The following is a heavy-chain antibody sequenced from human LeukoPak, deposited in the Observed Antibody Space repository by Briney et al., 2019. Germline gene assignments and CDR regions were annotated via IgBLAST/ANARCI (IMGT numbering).Heavy chain of an antibody. CDR3: AKGSMGRGPDY. D-gene: IGHD3-10*01. V-gene: IGHV3-23*01. CDR1: GFTFSNYA. CDR2: ISGSGGST. Sequence: GGSLRLSCAVSGFTFSNYAMNWVRQAPGKGLEWVSVISGSGGSTYYADSVKGRFTIFRDNSKNTLYLQMNSLRVEDTAVYYCAKGSMGRGPDYWGQGTLVTVSS. J-gene: IGHJ4*02.